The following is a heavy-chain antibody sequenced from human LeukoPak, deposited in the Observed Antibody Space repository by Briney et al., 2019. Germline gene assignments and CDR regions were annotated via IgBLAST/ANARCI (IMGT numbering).Heavy chain of an antibody. D-gene: IGHD6-6*01. V-gene: IGHV3-7*01. CDR2: IKQDGSEK. J-gene: IGHJ4*02. CDR1: GFMFSTYW. CDR3: ARESFAARWD. Sequence: GGSLRLSCAASGFMFSTYWMSWVRQAPGKGLEWVANIKQDGSEKYYVDSVKGRFTISRDNAKNSLYLQMNSLRAGDTAVYYCARESFAARWDWGQGTLVTVSS.